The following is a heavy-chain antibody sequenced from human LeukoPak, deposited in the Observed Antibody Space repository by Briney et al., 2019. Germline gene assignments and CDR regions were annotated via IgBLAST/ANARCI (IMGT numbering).Heavy chain of an antibody. Sequence: GGSLRLSCAASGFTFSSYAMSWVRQAPGKGLEWVSAISGSGGSTYYADSVKGRFTISRDNAKNSLYLQMSSLRAEDTAVYYCARVAVWYCSGGSCYPPDYWGQGTLVTVSS. CDR2: ISGSGGST. D-gene: IGHD2-15*01. V-gene: IGHV3-23*01. CDR1: GFTFSSYA. CDR3: ARVAVWYCSGGSCYPPDY. J-gene: IGHJ4*02.